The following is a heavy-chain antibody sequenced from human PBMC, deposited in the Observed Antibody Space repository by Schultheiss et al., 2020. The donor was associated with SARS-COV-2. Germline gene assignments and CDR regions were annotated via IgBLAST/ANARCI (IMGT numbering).Heavy chain of an antibody. CDR1: GGSISSYY. V-gene: IGHV4-59*08. CDR3: ARNCGGDCYSSLAFDI. Sequence: SETLSLTCTVSGGSISSYYWSWIRQPPGKGLEWIGYIYYSGSTNYNPSLKSRVTISVDTSKNQFSLKLSSVTAADTAVYYCARNCGGDCYSSLAFDIWGQGTTVTVSS. J-gene: IGHJ3*02. D-gene: IGHD2-21*02. CDR2: IYYSGST.